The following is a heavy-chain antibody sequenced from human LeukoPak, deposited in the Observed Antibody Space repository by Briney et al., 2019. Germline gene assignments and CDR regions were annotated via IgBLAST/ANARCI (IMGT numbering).Heavy chain of an antibody. CDR2: IYHSGNT. V-gene: IGHV4-61*01. D-gene: IGHD3-22*01. J-gene: IGHJ4*02. CDR3: ARDRNYYDSSGYYFAN. Sequence: SETLSLTCTVSGGSVSSGSAFWSWIRQPPGKGLEWIGYIYHSGNTNYNPSLKSRVTISVDTSKSQLSLKLNSVTAADTAVYYCARDRNYYDSSGYYFANWGQGTLVTVSS. CDR1: GGSVSSGSAF.